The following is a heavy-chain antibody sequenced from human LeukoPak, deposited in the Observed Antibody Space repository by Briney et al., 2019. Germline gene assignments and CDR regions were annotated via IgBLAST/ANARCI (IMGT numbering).Heavy chain of an antibody. CDR2: ISGSGGST. J-gene: IGHJ4*02. CDR3: ARDRPYGPLGY. CDR1: GFTFSSYA. D-gene: IGHD4-17*01. Sequence: GGSLRLSCAASGFTFSSYAMSWVRQAPGKGLEWVSAISGSGGSTYYADSVKGRFTISRDNSKNTLYLRMNSLRADDTAVYYCARDRPYGPLGYWGQGTLVTVSS. V-gene: IGHV3-23*01.